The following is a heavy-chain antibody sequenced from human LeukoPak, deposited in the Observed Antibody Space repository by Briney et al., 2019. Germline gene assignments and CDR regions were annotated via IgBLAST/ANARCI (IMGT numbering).Heavy chain of an antibody. CDR2: INHSGST. D-gene: IGHD6-19*01. V-gene: IGHV4-34*01. J-gene: IGHJ4*02. Sequence: SETLSLTCAVYGGSFSGYYWSWIRQPPGKGLEWIGEINHSGSTNYNPSLKSRVTISVDTSKNQFSLKLGSVTAADTAVYYCAREQYSSGWYSFDYWGQGTLVTVSS. CDR3: AREQYSSGWYSFDY. CDR1: GGSFSGYY.